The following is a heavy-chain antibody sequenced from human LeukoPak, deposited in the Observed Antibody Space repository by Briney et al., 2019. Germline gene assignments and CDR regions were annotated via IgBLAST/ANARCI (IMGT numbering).Heavy chain of an antibody. CDR3: ARDTRNYVSSGSDY. D-gene: IGHD3-22*01. V-gene: IGHV1-18*01. CDR2: ISTYNGNT. J-gene: IGHJ4*02. Sequence: ASVKVSFQASGYTLTTYGISWVRQAPGQGLEWMGWISTYNGNTNYAQNLQGRVTMTTDTYSSTAYMEVSNLRSEDTGVYLCARDTRNYVSSGSDYWGEGALVTVSS. CDR1: GYTLTTYG.